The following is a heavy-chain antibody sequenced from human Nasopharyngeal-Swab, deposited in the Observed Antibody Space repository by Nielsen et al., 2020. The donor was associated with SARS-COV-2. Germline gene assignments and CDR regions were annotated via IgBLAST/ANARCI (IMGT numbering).Heavy chain of an antibody. CDR3: ARAIKIFGAVVGSFDP. V-gene: IGHV4-39*07. CDR2: IYYNGIT. J-gene: IGHJ5*02. D-gene: IGHD3-3*01. CDR1: SGSMTSNNYY. Sequence: GSLRLSCSVSSGSMTSNNYYWGWIRQPPEKGLEWIGNIYYNGITYYNPSLKSRVTISLDTSKSQFSLKLTSVTAADTAVYYCARAIKIFGAVVGSFDPWGQGTLVTVSS.